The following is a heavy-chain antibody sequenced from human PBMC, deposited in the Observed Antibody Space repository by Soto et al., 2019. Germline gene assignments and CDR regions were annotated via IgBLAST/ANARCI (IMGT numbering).Heavy chain of an antibody. CDR1: GFTFSSYA. Sequence: QVQLVESGGGVVQPGRSLRLSCAASGFTFSSYAMHWVRQAPGKGLEWVAVISYDGSNKYYADSVKGRFTISRDNSKNTLYLQMNSLRAEDTAVYYCARDQMSTLGSSALLDYGMDVWGQGTTVTVSS. J-gene: IGHJ6*02. D-gene: IGHD6-6*01. V-gene: IGHV3-30-3*01. CDR2: ISYDGSNK. CDR3: ARDQMSTLGSSALLDYGMDV.